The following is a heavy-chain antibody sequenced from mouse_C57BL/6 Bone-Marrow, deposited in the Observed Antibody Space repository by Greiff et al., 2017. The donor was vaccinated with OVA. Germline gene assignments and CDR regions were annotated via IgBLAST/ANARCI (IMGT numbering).Heavy chain of an antibody. D-gene: IGHD1-1*01. J-gene: IGHJ1*03. CDR2: IDPEDGET. Sequence: VQLKQSGAELVKPGASVKLSCTASGFNIKDYYMHWVKQRTEQGLEWIGRIDPEDGETKYAPKFQGTATITADTSSNTAYLQLSSLTSEDTAVYYCARGRTTVVAAYWYFDVWGTGTTVTVSS. CDR3: ARGRTTVVAAYWYFDV. CDR1: GFNIKDYY. V-gene: IGHV14-2*01.